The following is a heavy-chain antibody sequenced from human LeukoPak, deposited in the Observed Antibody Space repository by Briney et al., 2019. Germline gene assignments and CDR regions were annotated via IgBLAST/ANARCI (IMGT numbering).Heavy chain of an antibody. CDR1: GYTFTSYG. J-gene: IGHJ5*02. D-gene: IGHD6-19*01. CDR3: ARAGIAVAGTPGGWFDP. CDR2: INPNSGGT. V-gene: IGHV1-2*06. Sequence: SVKVSCKASGYTFTSYGISWVRQAPGQGLEWMGRINPNSGGTNYAQKFQGRVTMTRDTSISTAYMELSRLRSDDTAVYYCARAGIAVAGTPGGWFDPWGQGTLVTVSS.